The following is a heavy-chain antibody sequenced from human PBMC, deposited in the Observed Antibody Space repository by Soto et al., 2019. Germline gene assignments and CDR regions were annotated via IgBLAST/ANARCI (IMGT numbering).Heavy chain of an antibody. D-gene: IGHD3-3*01. J-gene: IGHJ6*03. CDR1: GGTFSSYT. CDR2: IIPILGIA. V-gene: IGHV1-69*08. CDR3: ARDLDYDFWSGTKNHYYMDV. Sequence: QVQLVQSGAEVKKPGSSVKVSCKASGGTFSSYTMSWVRQAPEQGLEWMGRIIPILGIANYAQKFQGRVTITADKSTSTAYMELSSLRSEDTAVYYCARDLDYDFWSGTKNHYYMDVWGKGTTVTVSS.